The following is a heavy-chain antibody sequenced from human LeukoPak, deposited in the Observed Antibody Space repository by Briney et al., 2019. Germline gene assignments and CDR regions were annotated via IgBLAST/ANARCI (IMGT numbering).Heavy chain of an antibody. Sequence: KSSETLSLTCSVSGDSISYFYWSWIRQAAGKGLEWIGRTSSSGNTDYNASLKSRVTMSVDTSKNQLSLKVISVTAADTAVYYCARHGPAHYYYYYYMDVWGKGTTVTISS. CDR3: ARHGPAHYYYYYYMDV. V-gene: IGHV4-4*07. D-gene: IGHD5-24*01. CDR1: GDSISYFY. CDR2: TSSSGNT. J-gene: IGHJ6*03.